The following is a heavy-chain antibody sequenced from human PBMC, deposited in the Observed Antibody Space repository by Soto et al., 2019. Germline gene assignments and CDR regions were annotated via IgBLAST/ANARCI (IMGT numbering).Heavy chain of an antibody. Sequence: ASLKVSCKASGYTFTSYCISCVRQSRLQWREWMGWISAYNGNTNYAQKLQGRVTMTTDTSTSTAYMELRSLKTEDTAVYYCTTAPSHGGHYYYYYGMDVWGQGTTVTVSS. J-gene: IGHJ6*02. D-gene: IGHD3-10*01. CDR1: GYTFTSYC. CDR3: TTAPSHGGHYYYYYGMDV. V-gene: IGHV1-18*01. CDR2: ISAYNGNT.